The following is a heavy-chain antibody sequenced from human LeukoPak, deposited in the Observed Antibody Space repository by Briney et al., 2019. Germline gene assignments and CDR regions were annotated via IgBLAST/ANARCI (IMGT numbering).Heavy chain of an antibody. CDR3: ARAEHDIGDYYFQD. V-gene: IGHV4-59*12. CDR1: GGSISSYY. CDR2: IYYSGST. D-gene: IGHD4-17*01. Sequence: SETLSLTCTVSGGSISSYYWSWIRQPPGKGLEWIGNIYYSGSTYYTPSLKSRVIISIDTSKNQFSLKVAAVTAADTAVYYCARAEHDIGDYYFQDWGQGSLVTVS. J-gene: IGHJ1*01.